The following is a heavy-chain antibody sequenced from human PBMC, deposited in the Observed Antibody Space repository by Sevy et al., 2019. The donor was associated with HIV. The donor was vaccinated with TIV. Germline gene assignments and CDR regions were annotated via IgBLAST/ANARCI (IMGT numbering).Heavy chain of an antibody. CDR3: ARDGGGSGDY. J-gene: IGHJ4*02. Sequence: GGSLRLSCAASGFTFSSYAMHWVRQAPGKGLEWMAVISCDGSNRYYADSVRGRFTISRDNSKNTLYLQMNSLRAEDTAVYYCARDGGGSGDYWGQGTLVTVSS. V-gene: IGHV3-30-3*01. CDR1: GFTFSSYA. CDR2: ISCDGSNR. D-gene: IGHD3-16*01.